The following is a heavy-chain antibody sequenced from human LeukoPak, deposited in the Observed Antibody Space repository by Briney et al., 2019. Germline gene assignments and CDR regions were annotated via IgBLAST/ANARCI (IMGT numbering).Heavy chain of an antibody. J-gene: IGHJ4*02. CDR2: IYYSGST. CDR1: GGSISSYY. V-gene: IGHV4-59*01. CDR3: ARGLLSYYYDSSGYYFDY. Sequence: PSETLSLTCTVSGGSISSYYWSWIRQPPGKGLEWIGYIYYSGSTNYNPSLKSRVTISVDTSKNQFSLKLSSVTAADTAVYYCARGLLSYYYDSSGYYFDYWGQGTLVTVSS. D-gene: IGHD3-22*01.